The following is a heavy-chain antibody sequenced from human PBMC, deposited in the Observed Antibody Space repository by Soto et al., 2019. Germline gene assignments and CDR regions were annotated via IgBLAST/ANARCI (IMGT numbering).Heavy chain of an antibody. D-gene: IGHD1-1*01. V-gene: IGHV4-59*01. Sequence: SETLSLTCTVSGGSISSYYWSWIRQPPGKGLEWIGYIYYSGSTNYNPSLKSRVTISVDTSKNQFSLKLSSVTAADTAVYYCARDQGWKANAEYYYYGMDVWGQGTTVTVSS. J-gene: IGHJ6*02. CDR1: GGSISSYY. CDR3: ARDQGWKANAEYYYYGMDV. CDR2: IYYSGST.